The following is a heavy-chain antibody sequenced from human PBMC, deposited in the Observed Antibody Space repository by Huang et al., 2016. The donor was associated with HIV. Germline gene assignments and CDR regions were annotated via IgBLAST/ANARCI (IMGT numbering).Heavy chain of an antibody. CDR3: AREGVSTMVRGVYYRSFDY. V-gene: IGHV4-61*01. D-gene: IGHD3-10*01. J-gene: IGHJ4*02. Sequence: QVQLQESGPGLVKPSETLSLTCTVSGGSVSSGSYYWSWIRQPPGKGLEWIGYIYYIGSTNYTPSLKSRVTISVDTSKNQFSLKLSSVTAADTAGYYCAREGVSTMVRGVYYRSFDYWGQGTLVTVSS. CDR2: IYYIGST. CDR1: GGSVSSGSYY.